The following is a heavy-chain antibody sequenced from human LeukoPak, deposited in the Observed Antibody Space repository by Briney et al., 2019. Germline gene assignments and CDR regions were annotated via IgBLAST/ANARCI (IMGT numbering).Heavy chain of an antibody. V-gene: IGHV3-48*02. Sequence: PGGSLRLSCAASGFTFSSYSMNWVRQAPGKGPEWVSHITASGTAMFYADSVKGRFTISRDNAKNSLYLQMNSLRDEDTAVYYCARGTPVPGDYWGQGTLVTVSS. CDR1: GFTFSSYS. D-gene: IGHD2-15*01. CDR2: ITASGTAM. CDR3: ARGTPVPGDY. J-gene: IGHJ4*02.